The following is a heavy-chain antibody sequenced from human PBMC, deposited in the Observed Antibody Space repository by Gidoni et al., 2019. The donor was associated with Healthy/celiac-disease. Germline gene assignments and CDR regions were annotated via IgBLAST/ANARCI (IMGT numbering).Heavy chain of an antibody. D-gene: IGHD6-13*01. Sequence: QVQLVQSGAVVKKPGASVQVSCQASGYTFTSYGISCVRQAPGQGLELMGWISADNGNTNYAQKPKGRGTMTTDTSTSTAYMELRSLRADDTAVDYCARDRGYSNPLDYWGQGTLVTVSS. CDR1: GYTFTSYG. V-gene: IGHV1-18*01. CDR3: ARDRGYSNPLDY. CDR2: ISADNGNT. J-gene: IGHJ4*02.